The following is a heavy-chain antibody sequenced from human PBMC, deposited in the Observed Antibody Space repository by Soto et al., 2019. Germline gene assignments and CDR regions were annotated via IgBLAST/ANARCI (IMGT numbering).Heavy chain of an antibody. D-gene: IGHD3-22*01. CDR3: ARDAHYYDSRFDY. J-gene: IGHJ4*02. V-gene: IGHV4-59*01. CDR1: GGSISSYY. CDR2: IYYSGST. Sequence: SETLSLTCTVSGGSISSYYWSWIRQPPGKGLEWIGYIYYSGSTNYNPSLKSRVTISVDTSKNQFSLKLSSVTAADTAVYYCARDAHYYDSRFDYWGQGALVTVSS.